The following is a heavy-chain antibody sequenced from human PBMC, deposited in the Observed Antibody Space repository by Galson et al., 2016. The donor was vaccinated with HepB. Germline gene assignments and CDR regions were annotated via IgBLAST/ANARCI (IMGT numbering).Heavy chain of an antibody. CDR3: ARDPPRDMRAVEEAFDL. D-gene: IGHD3-22*01. CDR1: GFAFSRCA. CDR2: LSHDVRNE. Sequence: SLRLSCAASGFAFSRCAMHWVRQAPGRGLEWVAALSHDVRNEYYSDSVQGRFTISRDNSKNTLYLQMNSLRREDTAVYFCARDPPRDMRAVEEAFDLWGHGTMVTVSS. V-gene: IGHV3-30*04. J-gene: IGHJ3*01.